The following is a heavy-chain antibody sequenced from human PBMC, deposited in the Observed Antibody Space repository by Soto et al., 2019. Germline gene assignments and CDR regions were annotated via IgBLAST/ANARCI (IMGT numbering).Heavy chain of an antibody. CDR2: ISYPGTDE. D-gene: IGHD6-6*01. CDR3: ARPRSSSDYYFYYGMDV. J-gene: IGHJ6*02. V-gene: IGHV3-30*03. CDR1: GFTFSRFG. Sequence: GGSLRLSCAASGFTFSRFGMHWVRQAPGKGLEWVAVISYPGTDEYYTDSVKGRFTVSRDNFKNTLYLQMDSLRTEDTALYYCARPRSSSDYYFYYGMDVWGQGTTVTVSS.